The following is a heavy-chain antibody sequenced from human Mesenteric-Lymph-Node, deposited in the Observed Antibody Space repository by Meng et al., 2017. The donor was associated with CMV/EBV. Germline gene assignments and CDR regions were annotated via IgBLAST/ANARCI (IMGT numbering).Heavy chain of an antibody. CDR3: ARIRYDYGGYMTRKNWYFDL. J-gene: IGHJ2*01. CDR1: SFGGAY. Sequence: SFGGAYWSWIRQPRGKGLEWIGEINHSGSTNYNPSLKSRVTISVDTSKNQFSLKLRTVTAADTAVYYCARIRYDYGGYMTRKNWYFDLWGSGTLVT. D-gene: IGHD4/OR15-4a*01. V-gene: IGHV4-34*01. CDR2: INHSGST.